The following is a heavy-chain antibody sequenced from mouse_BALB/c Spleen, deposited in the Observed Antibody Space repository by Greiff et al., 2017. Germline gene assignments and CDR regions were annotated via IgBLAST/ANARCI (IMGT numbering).Heavy chain of an antibody. Sequence: QVQLKESGPGLVQPSQCLSITCTVSGFSLTSYGVHWVRQSPGKGLEWLGVIWSGGSTDYNAAFISRLSISTDNSKSQVSFKMNSLQANDTAIYYCARKGGFFTSFDYWGQGTLVTVSA. CDR2: IWSGGST. V-gene: IGHV2-2*02. CDR3: ARKGGFFTSFDY. CDR1: GFSLTSYG. J-gene: IGHJ3*01.